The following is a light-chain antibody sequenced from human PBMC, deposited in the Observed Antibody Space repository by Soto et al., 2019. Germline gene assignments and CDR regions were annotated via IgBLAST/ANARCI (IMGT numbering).Light chain of an antibody. CDR1: SSDVGAYDC. J-gene: IGLJ1*01. Sequence: VLTQPPSASGSPGQSVTISCTGTSSDVGAYDCVSWYQQHPGKAPRLMIYEVTKRPSGVPDRFSGSKSGNTASLTVSGLQAEDEADYYCSSFTGSSTLYVFGSGTKVTVL. V-gene: IGLV2-8*01. CDR3: SSFTGSSTLYV. CDR2: EVT.